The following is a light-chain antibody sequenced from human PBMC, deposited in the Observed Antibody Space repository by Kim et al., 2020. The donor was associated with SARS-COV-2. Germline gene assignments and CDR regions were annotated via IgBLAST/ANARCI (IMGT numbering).Light chain of an antibody. CDR2: KAS. V-gene: IGKV1-5*03. Sequence: DIQMTQSPSTLSASVGDRVTITCRASQGIGIWLAWYQQKPGEAPKLLIYKASSLEGGVPSRFSGSGSGTEFTLTISGLQPDDFATYYRQEYNTYFRTFGQGTKVDIK. CDR1: QGIGIW. J-gene: IGKJ1*01. CDR3: QEYNTYFRT.